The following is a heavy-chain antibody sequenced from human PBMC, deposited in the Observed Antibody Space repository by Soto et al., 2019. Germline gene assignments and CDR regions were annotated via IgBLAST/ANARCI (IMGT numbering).Heavy chain of an antibody. CDR1: GGSISSSNW. V-gene: IGHV4-4*02. J-gene: IGHJ4*02. CDR2: IYHSGST. CDR3: AREPKLPYSRSYYSYYFDY. D-gene: IGHD1-26*01. Sequence: QVQLQESGPGLVKPSGTLSLTCAVSGGSISSSNWWSWVRQPPGKGLEWIGEIYHSGSTNYNPSLKSRVTISVDKSKNQFSLKLSSVTAADTAVYYCAREPKLPYSRSYYSYYFDYWGQGTLVTVSS.